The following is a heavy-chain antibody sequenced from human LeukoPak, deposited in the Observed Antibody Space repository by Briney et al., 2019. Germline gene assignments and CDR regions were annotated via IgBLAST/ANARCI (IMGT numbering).Heavy chain of an antibody. D-gene: IGHD6-13*01. CDR3: ARQGLSSSFADPDFDY. J-gene: IGHJ4*02. CDR1: GYSFTSYW. Sequence: GESLKISCKGSGYSFTSYWIGWVRQMPGKGLEWMGIIYPGDSDTRYSPSFQGQVTISADKSISTAYLQWSSLKASDTAMYYCARQGLSSSFADPDFDYWGQGTLVTVSS. CDR2: IYPGDSDT. V-gene: IGHV5-51*01.